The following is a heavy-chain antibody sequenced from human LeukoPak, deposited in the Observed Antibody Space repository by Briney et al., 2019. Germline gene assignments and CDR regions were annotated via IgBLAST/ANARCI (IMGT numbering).Heavy chain of an antibody. CDR2: LGYAGAR. CDR1: GFSFSTYD. Sequence: SGGSLTLSCAASGFSFSTYDMHWVRQGQGGGLEWVTGLGYAGARFYLGSVEGRFTVFRENAKNSFYLQMNNLRVEDTAVYYCVRGGDPEPFDVWGQGRRVTVSS. J-gene: IGHJ3*01. V-gene: IGHV3-13*01. CDR3: VRGGDPEPFDV.